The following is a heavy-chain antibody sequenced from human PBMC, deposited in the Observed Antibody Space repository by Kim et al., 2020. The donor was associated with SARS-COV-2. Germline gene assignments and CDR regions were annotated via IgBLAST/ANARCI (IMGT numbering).Heavy chain of an antibody. J-gene: IGHJ3*02. Sequence: SETLSLTCTVSGGSISSYYWSWIRQPPGKGLEWIGYIYYSGSTNYNPSLKSRVTISVDTSKNQFSLKLSSVTAADTAVYYCARSVGRYFDWGSARSDAFDIWGQGTMVTVSS. CDR3: ARSVGRYFDWGSARSDAFDI. CDR2: IYYSGST. V-gene: IGHV4-59*01. D-gene: IGHD3-9*01. CDR1: GGSISSYY.